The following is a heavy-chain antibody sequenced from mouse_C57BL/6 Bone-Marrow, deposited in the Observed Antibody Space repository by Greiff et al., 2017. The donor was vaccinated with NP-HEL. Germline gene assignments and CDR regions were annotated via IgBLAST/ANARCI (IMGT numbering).Heavy chain of an antibody. J-gene: IGHJ2*01. Sequence: EVQLVESGGGLVQPGGSLKLSCAASGFTFSDYGMAWVRQAPRKGPEWVAFISNLAYSIYYADTVTGRFTLYRENAKNTLYLEMSSLRSEDTAMYYCARLDPGNYFDYWGQGTTLTVSS. V-gene: IGHV5-15*01. CDR2: ISNLAYSI. CDR3: ARLDPGNYFDY. CDR1: GFTFSDYG.